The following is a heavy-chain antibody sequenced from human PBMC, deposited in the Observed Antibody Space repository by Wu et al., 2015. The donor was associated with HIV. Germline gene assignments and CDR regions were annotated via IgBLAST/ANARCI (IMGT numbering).Heavy chain of an antibody. CDR2: INPNSGGT. D-gene: IGHD5-18*01. V-gene: IGHV1-2*02. CDR3: ADGGGRTAMDPFDF. Sequence: QVQLVQSGAEVKKPGASVKVSCKASGYTFTGYYMHWVRQAPGQGLEWMGWINPNSGGTNYAQKFQGRVTMTRDTSISTAYMVVNSLTSDDTAVYYCADGGGRTAMDPFDFWGQGTLVTSPQ. CDR1: GYTFTGYY. J-gene: IGHJ4*02.